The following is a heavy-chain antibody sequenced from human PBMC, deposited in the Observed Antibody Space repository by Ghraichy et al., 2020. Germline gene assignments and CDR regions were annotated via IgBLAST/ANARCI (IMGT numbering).Heavy chain of an antibody. J-gene: IGHJ4*02. CDR3: AIRGLPRATPLIDY. V-gene: IGHV1-69*06. D-gene: IGHD5-12*01. Sequence: SVKVSCKASGGTFSSYAISWVRQAPGQGLEWMGGIIPIFGTANYAQKFQGRVTITADKSTSTAYMELSSLRSEDTAVYYCAIRGLPRATPLIDYWGQGTLVTVSS. CDR1: GGTFSSYA. CDR2: IIPIFGTA.